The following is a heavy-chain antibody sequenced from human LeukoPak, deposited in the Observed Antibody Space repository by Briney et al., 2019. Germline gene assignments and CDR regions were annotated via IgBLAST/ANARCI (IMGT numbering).Heavy chain of an antibody. V-gene: IGHV4-4*07. D-gene: IGHD3-3*01. CDR1: GGSISSYY. CDR2: IYTSGST. Sequence: ASETLSLTCTVSGGSISSYYWSWIRQPAGKGLEWIGRIYTSGSTNYNPSLKSRVTMSVDTSKNQFSLKLSSVTAADTAVYYCARGVITHYDFWSGYYTLDWFDPWGQGTLVTVSS. CDR3: ARGVITHYDFWSGYYTLDWFDP. J-gene: IGHJ5*02.